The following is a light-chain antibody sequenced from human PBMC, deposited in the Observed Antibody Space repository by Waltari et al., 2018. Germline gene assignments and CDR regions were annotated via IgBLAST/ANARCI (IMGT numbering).Light chain of an antibody. J-gene: IGLJ1*01. CDR2: KDS. V-gene: IGLV3-25*03. CDR3: LSADSSGTLDV. CDR1: ALPKQT. Sequence: SYELTQPPSVSVSPAPTARITCPGDALPKQTGYWYQQKPVQAPGLVIYKDSERPSGIPERFSGSSSGTTVTLTISGVQAEDEADYYCLSADSSGTLDVFGTGTKVTVL.